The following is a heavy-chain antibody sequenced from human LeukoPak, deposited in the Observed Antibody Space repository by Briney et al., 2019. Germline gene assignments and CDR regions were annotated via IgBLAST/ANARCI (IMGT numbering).Heavy chain of an antibody. V-gene: IGHV1-69*06. CDR2: IIPIFGTA. CDR1: GGTFSSYA. CDR3: AGEGVYGDYNWFDP. D-gene: IGHD4-17*01. J-gene: IGHJ5*02. Sequence: ASVKVSCKASGGTFSSYAISWVRQAPGQGLEWMGGIIPIFGTANYAQKFQGRVTITADKSTSKAYMELSSLRTEDTAVHYCAGEGVYGDYNWFDPWGQGTLVTVSS.